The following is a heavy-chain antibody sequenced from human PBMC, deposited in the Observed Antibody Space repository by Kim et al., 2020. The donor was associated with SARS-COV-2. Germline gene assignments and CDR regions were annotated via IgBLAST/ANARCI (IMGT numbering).Heavy chain of an antibody. Sequence: NTGSAQKFQGRVTMSPDISITTAYMELSSLTSEDTAVYYCARGVTAGVDIWGQGTMVTVAS. D-gene: IGHD2-21*02. J-gene: IGHJ3*02. CDR3: ARGVTAGVDI. CDR2: NT. V-gene: IGHV1-8*01.